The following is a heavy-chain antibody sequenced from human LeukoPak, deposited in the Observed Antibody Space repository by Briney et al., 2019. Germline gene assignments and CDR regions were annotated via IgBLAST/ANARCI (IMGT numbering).Heavy chain of an antibody. D-gene: IGHD3-10*01. CDR1: GYTFTAYY. Sequence: ASVKVSCKASGYTFTAYYVHWVRQAPGQGLEWMGWINPNSGGTDYAQKFQGRVTMTRDTSISTAYMELSRLRSDDTAVYYCARAELLWFGDAKFDPWGQGTLVTVSS. CDR3: ARAELLWFGDAKFDP. V-gene: IGHV1-2*02. CDR2: INPNSGGT. J-gene: IGHJ5*02.